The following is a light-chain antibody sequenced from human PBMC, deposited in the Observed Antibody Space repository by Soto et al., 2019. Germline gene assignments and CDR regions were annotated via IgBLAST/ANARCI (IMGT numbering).Light chain of an antibody. J-gene: IGKJ1*01. CDR3: QHYANSLVA. CDR2: GAS. Sequence: EIVLTQSPGTLSLSPGERGTLSCRASQSVSSSQLAWYQQKPGQAPRLPIYGASSRATSIPDRVSGSRSGTDLTLTISRLETEDFALYYCQHYANSLVAIGQGTKVEI. CDR1: QSVSSSQ. V-gene: IGKV3-20*01.